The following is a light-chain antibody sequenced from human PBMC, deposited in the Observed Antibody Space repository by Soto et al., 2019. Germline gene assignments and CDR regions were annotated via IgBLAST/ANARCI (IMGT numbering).Light chain of an antibody. J-gene: IGKJ2*01. V-gene: IGKV1-5*01. Sequence: DIQMTQSPSTLSASLGDRDNIACRASQSISGWLAWYQQKPGNAPKLLISDASSLKSGVPSRLSGSGSGTEFTLNISSRQPDDFAPYYCQQYDSYSKTFGQGTSLQI. CDR1: QSISGW. CDR3: QQYDSYSKT. CDR2: DAS.